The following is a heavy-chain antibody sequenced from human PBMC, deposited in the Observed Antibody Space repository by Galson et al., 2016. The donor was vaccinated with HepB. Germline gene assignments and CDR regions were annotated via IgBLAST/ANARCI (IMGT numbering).Heavy chain of an antibody. Sequence: SLRLSCAASGFAFSGFAMSWVRQAPGKGLEWVSSIGGSGTYTYYADSVEGRFTISRDNSQNTLFLHMNSLRAEDTAVYYCAKERFWSGYTYFDPWGQGTLVTVSS. V-gene: IGHV3-23*01. CDR3: AKERFWSGYTYFDP. D-gene: IGHD3-3*01. CDR1: GFAFSGFA. CDR2: IGGSGTYT. J-gene: IGHJ5*02.